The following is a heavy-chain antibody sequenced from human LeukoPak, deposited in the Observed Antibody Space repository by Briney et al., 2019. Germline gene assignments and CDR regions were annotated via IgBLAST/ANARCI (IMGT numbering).Heavy chain of an antibody. J-gene: IGHJ5*02. CDR2: IYYSGST. Sequence: PSETLSLTCAVSGGSISSGGYSRSWIRQPPGKGLEWIGYIYYSGSTYYNPSLKSRVTISVDTSKNQFSLKLSSVTAADTAVYYCAGVVPGEYGEAGWFDPWGQGTLVTVSS. V-gene: IGHV4-30-4*07. D-gene: IGHD2/OR15-2a*01. CDR1: GGSISSGGYS. CDR3: AGVVPGEYGEAGWFDP.